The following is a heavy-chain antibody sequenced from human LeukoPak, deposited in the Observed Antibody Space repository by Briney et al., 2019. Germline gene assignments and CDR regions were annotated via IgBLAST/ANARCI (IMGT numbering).Heavy chain of an antibody. J-gene: IGHJ6*03. V-gene: IGHV4-34*01. CDR3: ARGYYYMDV. CDR2: INHREYT. CDR1: TDSFNDYF. Sequence: PSETLSLTCAVYTDSFNDYFWSWIRQSQGKGLEWIGEINHREYTNYNPSLRSRVTISVDTAKKQFSLKLGSVTAADTAVYYCARGYYYMDVWDKGAAVTVSS.